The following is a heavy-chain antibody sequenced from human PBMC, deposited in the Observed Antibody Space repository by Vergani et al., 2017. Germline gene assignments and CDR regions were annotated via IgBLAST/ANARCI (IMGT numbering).Heavy chain of an antibody. CDR2: IYYSGST. J-gene: IGHJ3*02. CDR1: GGSLSSYY. D-gene: IGHD2-15*01. CDR3: ARDSGAYCSGGSCYFDAFDI. Sequence: QVQLQESGPGLVKPSETLSLTCTVSGGSLSSYYWSWIRQPPGKGLEWIGYIYYSGSTNYNPSLQSRVTISVDTSKNQFSLKLSSVTAADTAVYYCARDSGAYCSGGSCYFDAFDIWGQGTMVTVSS. V-gene: IGHV4-59*01.